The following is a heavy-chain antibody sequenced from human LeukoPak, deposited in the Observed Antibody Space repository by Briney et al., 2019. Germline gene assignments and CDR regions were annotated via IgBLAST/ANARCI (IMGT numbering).Heavy chain of an antibody. V-gene: IGHV4-34*01. CDR2: INHSGST. CDR1: GGSFSGYY. J-gene: IGHJ4*02. CDR3: ARLISIYCFDY. D-gene: IGHD3-3*02. Sequence: SETLSLTCAVYGGSFSGYYWSWIRQPPGKGLEWIGEINHSGSTNYNPSLKSRVTISVDTSKNQFSLKLSSVTAADTAVYYCARLISIYCFDYWGQGTLVTVSS.